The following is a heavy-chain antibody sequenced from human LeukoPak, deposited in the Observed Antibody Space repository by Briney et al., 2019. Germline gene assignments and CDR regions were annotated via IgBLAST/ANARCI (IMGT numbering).Heavy chain of an antibody. CDR1: GGSFSGYY. D-gene: IGHD2-8*01. Sequence: PSETLSLTCAVYGGSFSGYYWSCIRQPPGKGLEWIGEINHSGSTNYNPSLKSRVTISVDTSKNQFSLKLSSVTAADTAVYYCARERKKWMAVWGKGTTVTVSS. J-gene: IGHJ6*04. CDR2: INHSGST. V-gene: IGHV4-34*01. CDR3: ARERKKWMAV.